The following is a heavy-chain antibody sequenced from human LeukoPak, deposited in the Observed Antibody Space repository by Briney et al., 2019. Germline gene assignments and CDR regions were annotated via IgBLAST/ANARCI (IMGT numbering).Heavy chain of an antibody. Sequence: GRSLRLSCAASGFTFSSYVMNWVRQAPGKGLEWVASISYDGSNKYCADSVKGRFTISRDNSKNTLYLEMISLRAEDTAVYYCARNRQLDYWGQGTLVTVSS. CDR3: ARNRQLDY. CDR1: GFTFSSYV. D-gene: IGHD6-13*01. CDR2: ISYDGSNK. V-gene: IGHV3-30*04. J-gene: IGHJ4*02.